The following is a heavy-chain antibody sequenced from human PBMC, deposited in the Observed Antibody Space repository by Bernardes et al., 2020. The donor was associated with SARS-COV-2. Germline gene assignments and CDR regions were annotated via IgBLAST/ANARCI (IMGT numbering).Heavy chain of an antibody. V-gene: IGHV4-4*07. CDR2: LSPSKRN. D-gene: IGHD6-19*01. Sequence: WRGRLSPSKRNNYNPSLHSRVTMSVDTSKNQFSLKLTSVTAADTAVYYCARDGRISVPGTDYFDFWGQGILVTVS. CDR3: ARDGRISVPGTDYFDF. J-gene: IGHJ4*02.